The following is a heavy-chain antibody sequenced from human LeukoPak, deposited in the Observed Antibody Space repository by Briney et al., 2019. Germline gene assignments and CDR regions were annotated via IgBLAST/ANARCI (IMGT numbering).Heavy chain of an antibody. V-gene: IGHV1-18*01. D-gene: IGHD5-12*01. CDR3: ARSDLATITAGPFEY. J-gene: IGHJ4*02. Sequence: ASVNDSCKASGYTFSTYGITWVRQARGQGLEGMGWISGHRGNTTYAQNFQGRVTMTIDTSTSTAYMDLRSLGSDDTDIYFCARSDLATITAGPFEYWGQGTLVAVSS. CDR2: ISGHRGNT. CDR1: GYTFSTYG.